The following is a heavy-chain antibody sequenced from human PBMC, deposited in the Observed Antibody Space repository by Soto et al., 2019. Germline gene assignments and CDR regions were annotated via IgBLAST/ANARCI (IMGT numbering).Heavy chain of an antibody. V-gene: IGHV3-30*18. CDR3: AKSRDAYNFYFYCGIDV. D-gene: IGHD1-1*01. J-gene: IGHJ6*02. CDR1: GFTFSNYG. Sequence: GGSLRLSCAASGFTFSNYGMHWVRQTPGKGLEWVALILYDGSTKYYADSVKGRFTISSDNSKNTLYLQVSSLRAEDTAVYYCAKSRDAYNFYFYCGIDVWGQGTSVARLL. CDR2: ILYDGSTK.